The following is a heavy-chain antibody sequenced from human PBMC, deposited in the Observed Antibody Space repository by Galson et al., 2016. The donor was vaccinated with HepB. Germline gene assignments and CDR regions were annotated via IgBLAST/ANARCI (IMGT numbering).Heavy chain of an antibody. CDR2: ISANSSDT. CDR3: ESDVQHRLDY. D-gene: IGHD3-10*02. V-gene: IGHV1-18*01. J-gene: IGHJ4*02. CDR1: GYTFTTYG. Sequence: SVKVSCKASGYTFTTYGISWVRQAPGQGLEWMGWISANSSDTNYAQKIQNRVTMTRDTSTSTVYMGMRSLTTADTAMVYYESDVQHRLDYWDQGNLLTVTS.